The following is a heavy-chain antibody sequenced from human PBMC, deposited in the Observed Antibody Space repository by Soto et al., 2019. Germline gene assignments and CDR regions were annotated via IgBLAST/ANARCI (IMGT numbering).Heavy chain of an antibody. CDR1: GFTFSSYG. V-gene: IGHV3-30*18. J-gene: IGHJ6*02. Sequence: GGSLRLSCAASGFTFSSYGMHWVRQAPGKGLEWVAVISYDGSNKYYADSVKGRFTISRDNSKNTLYLQMNSLRAEDTAVYYCAKVFLPDCSSTSCASDLYGMDVWGQGTTVTVSS. CDR2: ISYDGSNK. CDR3: AKVFLPDCSSTSCASDLYGMDV. D-gene: IGHD2-2*01.